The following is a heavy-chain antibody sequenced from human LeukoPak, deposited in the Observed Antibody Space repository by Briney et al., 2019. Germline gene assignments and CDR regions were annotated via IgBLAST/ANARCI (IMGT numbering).Heavy chain of an antibody. CDR2: VDANGRTT. V-gene: IGHV3-64*04. CDR1: GFTVTHYA. CDR3: ARGQYYSETNGYYLFDY. Sequence: GGSLRLSCSASGFTVTHYAMHWVRQAPGKGLEYVSAVDANGRTTYYADSVKGRFTISRDNSKNTRYLQMNSLRAEDTAVYYCARGQYYSETNGYYLFDYWGQGTLVTVSS. D-gene: IGHD3-22*01. J-gene: IGHJ4*02.